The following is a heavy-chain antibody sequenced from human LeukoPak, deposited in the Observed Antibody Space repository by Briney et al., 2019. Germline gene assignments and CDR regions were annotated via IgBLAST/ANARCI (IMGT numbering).Heavy chain of an antibody. V-gene: IGHV3-23*01. CDR2: ISASGGST. J-gene: IGHJ5*02. CDR1: GFTFSSYA. CDR3: AKGPYCSGGTSYSLGEFDP. Sequence: LPGGSLRLSCAASGFTFSSYAMSWVRQAPGKGLEWVSGISASGGSTYYADSVKGRFTISRDNSKNTLHLQMNSLRAEDTALYYCAKGPYCSGGTSYSLGEFDPWGQGTLVTVSS. D-gene: IGHD2-15*01.